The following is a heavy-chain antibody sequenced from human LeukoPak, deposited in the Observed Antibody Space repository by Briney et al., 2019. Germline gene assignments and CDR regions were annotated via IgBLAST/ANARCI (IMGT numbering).Heavy chain of an antibody. CDR3: ARQDTSSWYKDY. J-gene: IGHJ4*02. Sequence: GESLKIFCKGSGYNFVNYWIGWVGQMPGKGLEWMGIIYPGDSDTKYSPSFQGQVTISADKSISTAYLQWSSLKASDTAIYNCARQDTSSWYKDYWGQGTLVTVSS. D-gene: IGHD6-13*01. CDR1: GYNFVNYW. V-gene: IGHV5-51*01. CDR2: IYPGDSDT.